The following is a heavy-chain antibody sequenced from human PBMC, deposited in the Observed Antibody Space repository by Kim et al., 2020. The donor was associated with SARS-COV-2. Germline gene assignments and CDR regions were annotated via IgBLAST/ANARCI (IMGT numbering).Heavy chain of an antibody. CDR3: ASGYCGGDCYSNY. V-gene: IGHV1-69*01. J-gene: IGHJ4*02. Sequence: AQKFQGRVTITADESTSTAYMELSSLRSEDTAVYYCASGYCGGDCYSNYWGQGTLVTVSS. D-gene: IGHD2-21*01.